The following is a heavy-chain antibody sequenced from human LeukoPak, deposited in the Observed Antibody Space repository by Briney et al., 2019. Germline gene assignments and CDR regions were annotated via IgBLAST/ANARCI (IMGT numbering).Heavy chain of an antibody. Sequence: ASVKVSCKASGYTFTGFYMHWVRQAPGQGLEWMGWINPNSGDTNYAQKFQGRVTMTRNTSINTAYMELSSLTSEDTAVYFCARSTVSFGEGLDSWGLGTLVIVSS. D-gene: IGHD3-10*01. CDR2: INPNSGDT. CDR1: GYTFTGFY. CDR3: ARSTVSFGEGLDS. J-gene: IGHJ5*01. V-gene: IGHV1-2*02.